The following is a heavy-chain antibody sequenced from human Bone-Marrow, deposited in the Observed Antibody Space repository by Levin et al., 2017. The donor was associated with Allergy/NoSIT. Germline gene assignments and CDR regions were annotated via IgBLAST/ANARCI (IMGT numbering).Heavy chain of an antibody. Sequence: GESLKISCKASGDTFTDYFIHWVRLAPGQGLEWMGRLNPKNGATDFAQKFQGRVTMTRDTSITTAYLNIFRLRSDDTAVYFCARGGSSGWVIDAFDVWGQGTRVTVSS. CDR2: LNPKNGAT. D-gene: IGHD6-25*01. V-gene: IGHV1-2*06. CDR3: ARGGSSGWVIDAFDV. CDR1: GDTFTDYF. J-gene: IGHJ3*01.